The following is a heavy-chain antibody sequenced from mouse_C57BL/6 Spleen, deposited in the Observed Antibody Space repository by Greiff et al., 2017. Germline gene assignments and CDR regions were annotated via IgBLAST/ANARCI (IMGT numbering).Heavy chain of an antibody. V-gene: IGHV5-12*01. CDR3: ERHEGGWFAY. Sequence: EVKLVESGGGLVQPGGSLKLSCAASGFTFSDYYMYWVRQTPEKRLEWVAYISNGGGSTYYPDTVKGRFTISRDNAKNTLYLQMSRLKSEDTAMYYCERHEGGWFAYWGQGTLVTVSA. J-gene: IGHJ3*01. CDR2: ISNGGGST. CDR1: GFTFSDYY.